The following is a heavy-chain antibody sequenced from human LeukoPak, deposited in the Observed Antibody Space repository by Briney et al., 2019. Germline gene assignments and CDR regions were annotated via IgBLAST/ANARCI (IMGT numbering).Heavy chain of an antibody. D-gene: IGHD5-18*01. CDR2: MNPNSGNT. CDR3: AREMDTAMVTRGY. Sequence: ASVKVSCKASGYTFTSYDINWVRQATGQGLEWMGWMNPNSGNTGYAQKFQGRVTMTRNTSISTAYMELSSLRSEDTAVYYCAREMDTAMVTRGYWGQGTLVTVSS. J-gene: IGHJ4*02. V-gene: IGHV1-8*01. CDR1: GYTFTSYD.